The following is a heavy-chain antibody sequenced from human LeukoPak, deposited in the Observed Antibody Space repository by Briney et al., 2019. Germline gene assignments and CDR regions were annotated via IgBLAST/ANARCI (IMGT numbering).Heavy chain of an antibody. D-gene: IGHD4-17*01. V-gene: IGHV4-59*08. CDR3: ARVDGDYIDY. Sequence: KPSETLSLTCAVYGGSFSGYYWSWIRQPPGKGLEWIGYIYYSGSTNYNPSLKSRVTISVDTSKNQFSLKLSSVTAADTAVYYCARVDGDYIDYWGQGTLVTVSS. CDR2: IYYSGST. J-gene: IGHJ4*02. CDR1: GGSFSGYY.